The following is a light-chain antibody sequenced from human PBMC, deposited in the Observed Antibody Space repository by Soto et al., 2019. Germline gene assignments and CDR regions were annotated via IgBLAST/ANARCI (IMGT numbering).Light chain of an antibody. CDR2: KVS. CDR1: QSLVYSDGFTY. Sequence: DVVMTQSPVTLPVTLGQPASFSCRSTQSLVYSDGFTYLNWFQQRLVQSPRRLIYKVSNRDAGVPDRFIGSGSGTEFTLTISRVEAEDIGVYYFMQGTHWPWTFGQGTKVEIK. J-gene: IGKJ1*01. V-gene: IGKV2-30*01. CDR3: MQGTHWPWT.